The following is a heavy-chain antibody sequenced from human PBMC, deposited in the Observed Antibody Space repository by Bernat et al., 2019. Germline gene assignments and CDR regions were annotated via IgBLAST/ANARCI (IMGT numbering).Heavy chain of an antibody. D-gene: IGHD2-2*03. CDR2: LYWDDDK. CDR1: GFSLNTSGVG. CDR3: APRRLDNYDY. V-gene: IGHV2-5*02. J-gene: IGHJ4*02. Sequence: QITLKESGPTLVKPTQTLTLTCTFSGFSLNTSGVGVGWIRQPPAKALEWLALLYWDDDKRYSPSLRSRLTITKDTSKDQVVLTMTNMDPIDTATYYCAPRRLDNYDYWGQGTLVTVSS.